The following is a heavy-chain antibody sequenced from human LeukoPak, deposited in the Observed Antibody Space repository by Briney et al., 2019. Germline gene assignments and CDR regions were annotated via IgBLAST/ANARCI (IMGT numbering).Heavy chain of an antibody. J-gene: IGHJ6*02. CDR2: INPNSGGT. CDR1: GYTFTGHY. D-gene: IGHD4-11*01. Sequence: ASVKVSCKASGYTFTGHYMHWVRQAPGQGLEWMGWINPNSGGTNYAQKFQGRVTMTRDTSISTAYMELSRLRTDDTAVYYCARDFAYSKGYYYYYYGMDVWGQGTTVTVSS. V-gene: IGHV1-2*02. CDR3: ARDFAYSKGYYYYYYGMDV.